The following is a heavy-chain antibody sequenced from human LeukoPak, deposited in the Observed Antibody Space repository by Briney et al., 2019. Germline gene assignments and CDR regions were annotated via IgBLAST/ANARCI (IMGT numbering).Heavy chain of an antibody. CDR1: GFTFRSYD. J-gene: IGHJ6*03. CDR2: ISGSGEST. D-gene: IGHD3-3*01. V-gene: IGHV3-23*01. Sequence: GGSLRLSCAVSGFTFRSYDMSWVRQAPGKGLEWVSGISGSGESTYYADSVKARFTISRDNSQNTVSLQLNNLRIEDTALYYCAKTSLSDPSGHYYYMDVWGKGTTVTVSS. CDR3: AKTSLSDPSGHYYYMDV.